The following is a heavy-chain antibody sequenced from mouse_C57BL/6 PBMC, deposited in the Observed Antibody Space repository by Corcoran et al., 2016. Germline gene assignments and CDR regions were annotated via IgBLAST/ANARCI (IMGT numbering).Heavy chain of an antibody. CDR3: ARRGLLSYWYFDV. J-gene: IGHJ1*03. D-gene: IGHD3-1*01. V-gene: IGHV1-76*01. Sequence: VQLKQSGAELVRPGASVKLSCKASGYTFTDYYINWVKQRPGQGLEWIARIFPGSGNTYYNEKFKGKATLTAEKSPSTAYMQLSSLTSEDSAVYFCARRGLLSYWYFDVWGTGTTVTVSS. CDR2: IFPGSGNT. CDR1: GYTFTDYY.